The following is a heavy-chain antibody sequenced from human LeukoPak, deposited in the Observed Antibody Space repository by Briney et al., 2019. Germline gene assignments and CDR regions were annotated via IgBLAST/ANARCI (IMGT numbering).Heavy chain of an antibody. Sequence: GASVKVSCKASGGTFSSYAISWVRQAPGQGLEWMGGIIPIFGTANYAQKFQGRVTITADESTSTAYMELSSLRSEDTAVYYCATYGGNSPFGGFDYWGQGTLVTVSS. D-gene: IGHD4-23*01. CDR3: ATYGGNSPFGGFDY. CDR1: GGTFSSYA. CDR2: IIPIFGTA. V-gene: IGHV1-69*13. J-gene: IGHJ4*02.